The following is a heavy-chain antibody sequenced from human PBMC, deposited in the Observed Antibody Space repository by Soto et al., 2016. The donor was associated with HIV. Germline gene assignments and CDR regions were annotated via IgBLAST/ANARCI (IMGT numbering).Heavy chain of an antibody. V-gene: IGHV3-21*06. J-gene: IGHJ5*02. CDR2: ITGSGDET. Sequence: VQLVESGGGLVKPGGTRRLSCEGSGFSFYDYSMSWVRQSPGKGLEWVSSITGSGDETYYGDSMKGRFTIFRDNNRNTLYLQMNTLQVEDTGIYYCARGPFGSTVDLGVIDHWGQGTLVTVSS. D-gene: IGHD3-10*01. CDR1: GFSFYDYS. CDR3: ARGPFGSTVDLGVIDH.